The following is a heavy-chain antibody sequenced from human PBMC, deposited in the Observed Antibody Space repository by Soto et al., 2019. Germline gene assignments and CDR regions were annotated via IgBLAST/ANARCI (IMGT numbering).Heavy chain of an antibody. J-gene: IGHJ4*02. CDR1: GFIFSDYS. CDR2: ISSSGGRT. CDR3: ASLVGRSNFDS. Sequence: GGSLRLPCVGSGFIFSDYSMNWVRQAPGKGLEWVAAISSSGGRTFYADSVKGRFTISRDNPKNSLFLQMSSLGAEDTAVYWCASLVGRSNFDSWGQGTLVTVSS. V-gene: IGHV3-21*01. D-gene: IGHD3-10*01.